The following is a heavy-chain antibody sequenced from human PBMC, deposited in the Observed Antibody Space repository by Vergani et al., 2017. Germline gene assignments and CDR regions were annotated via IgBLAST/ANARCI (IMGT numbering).Heavy chain of an antibody. J-gene: IGHJ4*02. CDR2: ISGSGGST. D-gene: IGHD1-26*01. V-gene: IGHV3-23*01. CDR1: LFPFTPSP. CDR3: AKAQSNYGFSGGDY. Sequence: EVQLLESGGGLVPPRASLPLSSPPSLFPFTPSPIRLVPPAPGKGLEWLSAISGSGGSTDYADSVKGRFTISRDNSKNTLYLQMNSLRAEDTAVYYCAKAQSNYGFSGGDYWGQGTLVTVSS.